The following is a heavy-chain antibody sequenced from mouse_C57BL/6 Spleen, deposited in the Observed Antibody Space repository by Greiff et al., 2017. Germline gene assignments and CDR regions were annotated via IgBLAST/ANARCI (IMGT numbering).Heavy chain of an antibody. CDR2: IDPNSGGT. Sequence: QVQLKQPGAELVKPGASVKLSCKASGYTFTSYWMHWVKQRPGRGLEWIGRIDPNSGGTKYNEKFKSKATLTVDKASSTAYMQLSSLTSEDSAVYYCARSFITAVVANFDYWGQGTTLTVSS. CDR3: ARSFITAVVANFDY. V-gene: IGHV1-72*01. D-gene: IGHD1-1*01. J-gene: IGHJ2*01. CDR1: GYTFTSYW.